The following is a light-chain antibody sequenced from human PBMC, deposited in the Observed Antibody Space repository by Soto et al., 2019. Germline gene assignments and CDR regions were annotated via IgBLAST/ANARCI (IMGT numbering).Light chain of an antibody. CDR3: CSYAGSPRDV. CDR1: SSDVGTYNY. Sequence: QSALTQPRSVSGSPGQSVTISCTGTSSDVGTYNYVSWYQQHPGKAPKVMIYDVSERPSGVPDRFSGSKSGNTASLTISGLQAEDEADYYCCSYAGSPRDVFGTGTQLTVL. CDR2: DVS. J-gene: IGLJ1*01. V-gene: IGLV2-11*01.